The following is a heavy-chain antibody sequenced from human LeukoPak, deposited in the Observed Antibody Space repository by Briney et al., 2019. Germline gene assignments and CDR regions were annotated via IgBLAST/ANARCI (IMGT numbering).Heavy chain of an antibody. CDR3: ARLGTYWSNYYFEY. V-gene: IGHV5-51*01. CDR2: IYPGDSDT. CDR1: GYSFTTYW. D-gene: IGHD3-10*01. J-gene: IGHJ4*02. Sequence: GESLKISCTASGYSFTTYWIGWVRQMPGKGLECMGIIYPGDSDTRYSTSFQGQVTISADKSINTAYLQWSSLKASDTAMYYCARLGTYWSNYYFEYWGQGTLVTVSS.